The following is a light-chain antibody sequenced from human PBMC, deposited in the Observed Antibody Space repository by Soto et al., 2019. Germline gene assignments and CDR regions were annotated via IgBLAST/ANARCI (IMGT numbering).Light chain of an antibody. J-gene: IGKJ1*01. Sequence: DIQMTQSPSSLSASEGDRVTITCQASQDIINFLNWYQQKPGKAPKLLIYGAYKLETGVPSRFSGSGSGTECTLTISSLKPEDSATYGGQQCDDPSSTFGQATKVEI. CDR2: GAY. V-gene: IGKV1-33*01. CDR3: QQCDDPSST. CDR1: QDIINF.